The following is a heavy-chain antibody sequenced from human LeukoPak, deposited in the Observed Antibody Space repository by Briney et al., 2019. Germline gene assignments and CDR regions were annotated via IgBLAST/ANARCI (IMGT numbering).Heavy chain of an antibody. CDR1: GYSFTSYW. CDR3: AKALGYCSSTSCYNYYYGMDI. Sequence: GESLKISCKGSGYSFTSYWIAWVRQMPGKGLEWMGIIYPGDSDTRYSPSFQGQVTISADESISTAYLQWSSLKASDTAMYYCAKALGYCSSTSCYNYYYGMDIWGQGTTVTVSS. J-gene: IGHJ6*02. CDR2: IYPGDSDT. V-gene: IGHV5-51*01. D-gene: IGHD2-2*01.